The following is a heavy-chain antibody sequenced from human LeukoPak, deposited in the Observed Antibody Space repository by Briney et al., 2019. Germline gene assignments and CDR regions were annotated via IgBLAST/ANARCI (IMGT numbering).Heavy chain of an antibody. CDR2: ISSNGGRT. D-gene: IGHD3-22*01. V-gene: IGHV3-64D*09. J-gene: IGHJ4*02. CDR3: VKDRVHDSSSYYGYGY. Sequence: GGSLGLSCSASGFIFSSFGWHWVRQAPGKGLEYVSAISSNGGRTYYADSVKGRFTISRDNSKNTLYLQMSSLRAEDTAVYYCVKDRVHDSSSYYGYGYWGQGTLVTVSS. CDR1: GFIFSSFG.